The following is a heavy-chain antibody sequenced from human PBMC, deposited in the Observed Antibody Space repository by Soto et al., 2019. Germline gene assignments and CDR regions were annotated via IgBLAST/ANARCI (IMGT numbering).Heavy chain of an antibody. CDR1: GFTFSSYA. Sequence: GGSLRLSCGSSGFTFSSYAMSLVRQAPGKGLEWVSAISGSGGSTYYADSVKGRFTISRDKSKNTLYLQMNSLRAEDTAVYYCAKSLGYCSSTSCRTAFDIWGQGTMVTVSS. CDR2: ISGSGGST. CDR3: AKSLGYCSSTSCRTAFDI. V-gene: IGHV3-23*01. D-gene: IGHD2-2*01. J-gene: IGHJ3*02.